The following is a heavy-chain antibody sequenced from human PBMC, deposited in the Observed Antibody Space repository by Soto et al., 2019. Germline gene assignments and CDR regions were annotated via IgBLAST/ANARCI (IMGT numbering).Heavy chain of an antibody. V-gene: IGHV4-31*03. CDR3: ARGTPANGMDV. J-gene: IGHJ6*02. CDR2: IYNTGTT. CDR1: GDSISSGRYY. D-gene: IGHD1-7*01. Sequence: SETLSLTCSVSGDSISSGRYYWTWIRQHPGKGLEWIGYIYNTGTTYYNSSLKTRVLISLDASKNQFSLKLNSVTASDMAVHRCARGTPANGMDVWGQGTTVTVSS.